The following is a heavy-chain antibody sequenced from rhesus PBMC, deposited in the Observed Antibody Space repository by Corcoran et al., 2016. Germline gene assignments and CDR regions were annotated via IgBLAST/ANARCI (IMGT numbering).Heavy chain of an antibody. Sequence: QVQLQESGPGLVKPSETLSLTCAVSGGSISSSNWWSWIRQHPGKGLEWIGGIYSNSESTNYNPSLKSRVTISKDTSKTQFSLKLSSVTAADTAVYYCARDPGGSSYFDYWGQGVLVTVSS. D-gene: IGHD4-29*01. CDR2: IYSNSEST. CDR1: GGSISSSNW. CDR3: ARDPGGSSYFDY. V-gene: IGHV4S12*01. J-gene: IGHJ4*01.